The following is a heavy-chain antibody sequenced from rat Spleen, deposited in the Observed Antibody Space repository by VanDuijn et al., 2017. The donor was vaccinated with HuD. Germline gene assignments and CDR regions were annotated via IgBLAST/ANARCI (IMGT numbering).Heavy chain of an antibody. CDR1: GFSLTSNG. CDR3: VRQDTSGYSNWFAY. V-gene: IGHV2S12*01. CDR2: ISSGGNT. Sequence: QVQVKESGPGLVQPSQTLSLTCTVSGFSLTSNGVSWVRQPPGKGLEWIAAISSGGNTYYNSVLKSRLSISRDTSKSQVFLEMNSLQTEDTATYYCVRQDTSGYSNWFAYWGQGTLVTVSS. D-gene: IGHD4-3*01. J-gene: IGHJ3*01.